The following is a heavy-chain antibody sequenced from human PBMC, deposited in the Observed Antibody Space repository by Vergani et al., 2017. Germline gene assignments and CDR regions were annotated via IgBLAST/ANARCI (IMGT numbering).Heavy chain of an antibody. CDR2: IHYSENT. CDR3: ASVTHSGQRADH. V-gene: IGHV4-59*11. Sequence: QVQLQESGPGLVKSSETLSLTCSVSFDSIRNLYCNWIRQPPGKGLEWIGSIHYSENTNYNPSLKTRVTISVDTSKNQFSLTLTSVTAADKAVYYCASVTHSGQRADHLGQGILVTVTS. CDR1: FDSIRNLY. J-gene: IGHJ4*02. D-gene: IGHD6-19*01.